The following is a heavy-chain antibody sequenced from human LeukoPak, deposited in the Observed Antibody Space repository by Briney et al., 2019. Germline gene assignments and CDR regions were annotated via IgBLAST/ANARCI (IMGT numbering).Heavy chain of an antibody. Sequence: GGSLRLSCAASGFTFSSYAMNWVRQAPGKGLEWVSSISSSSSYIYYADSVKGRFTISRDNAKNSLYLQMNSLRAEDTAVYYCARSRLYSSGWYDAFDIWGQGTMVTVSS. D-gene: IGHD6-19*01. CDR2: ISSSSSYI. V-gene: IGHV3-21*01. CDR3: ARSRLYSSGWYDAFDI. J-gene: IGHJ3*02. CDR1: GFTFSSYA.